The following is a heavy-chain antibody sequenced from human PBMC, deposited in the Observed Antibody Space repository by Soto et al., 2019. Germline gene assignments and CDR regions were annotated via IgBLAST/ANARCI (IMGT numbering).Heavy chain of an antibody. Sequence: SVKVSCKASGGTFSGYAISWVRQAPGQGLEWMGGIIPIFGTANYAQKFQGRVTITADESTSTAYMELSSLRSEDTAVYYCAKLAFPNGQQLANFDYWGQGTLVTVSS. CDR3: AKLAFPNGQQLANFDY. CDR2: IIPIFGTA. V-gene: IGHV1-69*13. J-gene: IGHJ4*02. CDR1: GGTFSGYA. D-gene: IGHD6-13*01.